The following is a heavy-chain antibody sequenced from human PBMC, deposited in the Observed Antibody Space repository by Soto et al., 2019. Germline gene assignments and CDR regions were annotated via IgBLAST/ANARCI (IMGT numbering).Heavy chain of an antibody. D-gene: IGHD3-10*01. CDR2: ITSSSSYM. CDR1: GFTFSSYT. CDR3: ARSFYGSRETDYYGMDV. J-gene: IGHJ6*02. Sequence: EVQLVGSGGGLVKPGGSLRLSCAASGFTFSSYTMNWVRQAPGKGLEWVSSITSSSSYMYYADSVRGRLTISRDNAENSLYLQMNSLRAEDTAVYYCARSFYGSRETDYYGMDVWGQGTTVTVSS. V-gene: IGHV3-21*01.